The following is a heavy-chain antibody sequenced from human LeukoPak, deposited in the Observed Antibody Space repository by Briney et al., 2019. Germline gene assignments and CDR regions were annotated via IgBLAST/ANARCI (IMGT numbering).Heavy chain of an antibody. CDR2: ISYDGGNK. Sequence: GRSLRLSCAASGFTFSSYAMHWVRQAPGKGLEWVAVISYDGGNKYYADSVKGRFTISRDNSKNTLYLQMNSLRAEDTAVYYCARGSHAYYYGSGSYYSYFDYWGQGTLVTVSS. J-gene: IGHJ4*02. CDR3: ARGSHAYYYGSGSYYSYFDY. D-gene: IGHD3-10*01. V-gene: IGHV3-30*04. CDR1: GFTFSSYA.